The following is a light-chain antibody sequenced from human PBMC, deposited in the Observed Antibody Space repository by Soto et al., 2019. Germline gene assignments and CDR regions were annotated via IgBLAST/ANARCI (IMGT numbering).Light chain of an antibody. CDR3: QQSYSTPGK. V-gene: IGKV1-39*01. Sequence: DIQMTQSPSSLSASVGDRVTITCRASQRVSKYLNWYQQNPGKAPKLLIYGAISLHSGVPSRFSSSGSGTYFTLTVSKLQPEDFASYYCQQSYSTPGKFGQGTKVEIK. CDR2: GAI. J-gene: IGKJ1*01. CDR1: QRVSKY.